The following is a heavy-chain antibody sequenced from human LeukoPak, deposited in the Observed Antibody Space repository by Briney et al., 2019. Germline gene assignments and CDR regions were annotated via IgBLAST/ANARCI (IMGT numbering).Heavy chain of an antibody. CDR3: TKLARAPRDFDY. D-gene: IGHD3-10*01. CDR2: IKSKADGETT. Sequence: GGSLRLSCTASGFTFSDYAMSWFRRAPGKGLEWVGFIKSKADGETTQYAASVKGTVTISRDDSNSIAYLQMNSLNTEDTAVYYCTKLARAPRDFDYWGQGTLVTVSS. CDR1: GFTFSDYA. V-gene: IGHV3-49*03. J-gene: IGHJ4*01.